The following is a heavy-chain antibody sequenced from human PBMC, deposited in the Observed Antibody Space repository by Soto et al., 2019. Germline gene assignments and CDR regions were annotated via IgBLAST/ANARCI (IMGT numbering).Heavy chain of an antibody. Sequence: GSLRLSCAASGFTVSSNYMSWVRQAPGKGLEWVSVIYSGGSTYYADSVKGRFTISRDNSKNTLYLQMNSLRAEDTAVYYCAREGYCSGGSCYSDYWGQGTLVTVSS. CDR1: GFTVSSNY. D-gene: IGHD2-15*01. CDR2: IYSGGST. CDR3: AREGYCSGGSCYSDY. V-gene: IGHV3-53*01. J-gene: IGHJ4*02.